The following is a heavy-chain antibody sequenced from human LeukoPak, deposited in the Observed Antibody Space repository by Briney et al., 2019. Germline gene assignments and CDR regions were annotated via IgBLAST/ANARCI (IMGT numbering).Heavy chain of an antibody. D-gene: IGHD3-3*01. Sequence: ASVKVSCKASGYTFTSYYMHWVRQAPGQGLEWMGRINPNSGGTNYAQKFQGRVTMTRDTSISTAYMELSRLRSDDTAVYYCARGANFGNLVDYWGQGTLVTVSS. CDR3: ARGANFGNLVDY. J-gene: IGHJ4*02. CDR1: GYTFTSYY. V-gene: IGHV1-2*06. CDR2: INPNSGGT.